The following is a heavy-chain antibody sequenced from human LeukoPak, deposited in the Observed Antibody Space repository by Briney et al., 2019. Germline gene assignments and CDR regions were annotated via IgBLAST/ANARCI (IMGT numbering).Heavy chain of an antibody. CDR1: GFTFSSYW. V-gene: IGHV3-74*01. CDR2: INSDGSST. CDR3: ARRSAARDAFDI. D-gene: IGHD6-25*01. Sequence: PGGSLRLSCAASGFTFSSYWMHWVRQAPGKGLVWVSRINSDGSSTSYADFVKGRFTISRDNAKNTLYLQMNSLRAEDTAVYYCARRSAARDAFDIWGQGTMVTVSS. J-gene: IGHJ3*02.